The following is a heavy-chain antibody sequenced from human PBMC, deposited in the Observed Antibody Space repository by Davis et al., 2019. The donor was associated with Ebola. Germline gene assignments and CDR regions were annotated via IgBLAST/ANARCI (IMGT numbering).Heavy chain of an antibody. CDR2: ISYDGSNK. CDR3: AREYWLRSPNVVGATYYYYMDV. D-gene: IGHD1-26*01. V-gene: IGHV3-30-3*01. J-gene: IGHJ6*03. CDR1: GFTFSSYA. Sequence: PGGSLRLSCAASGFTFSSYAMHWVRQAPGKGLEWVAVISYDGSNKYYADSVKGRFTISRDNSKNTLYLQMNSLRAEDTAVYYCAREYWLRSPNVVGATYYYYMDVWGKGTTVTVSS.